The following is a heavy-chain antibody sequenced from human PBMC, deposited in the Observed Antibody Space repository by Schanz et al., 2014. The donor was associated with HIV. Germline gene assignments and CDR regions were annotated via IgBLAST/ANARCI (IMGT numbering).Heavy chain of an antibody. CDR1: GHTFTNYG. V-gene: IGHV1-18*04. CDR2: ISVYNGNT. J-gene: IGHJ6*02. CDR3: ARGARYGMDV. Sequence: QVQLVQSGAEVKKPGASVKVSCKASGHTFTNYGISWVRQAPGQALGWMGWISVYNGNTNYAQKVQDRVTMTADTSTSTVYMDLKSLRSDDTAIYYCARGARYGMDVWGQGTAVIVSS.